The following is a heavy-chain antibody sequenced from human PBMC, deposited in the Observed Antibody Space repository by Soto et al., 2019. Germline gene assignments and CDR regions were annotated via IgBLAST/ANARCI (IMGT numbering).Heavy chain of an antibody. V-gene: IGHV1-18*01. CDR3: ARDGHNSGGYFLH. J-gene: IGHJ4*02. CDR1: GYTFTNYG. D-gene: IGHD6-25*01. CDR2: ISGYNGNT. Sequence: QIQLVQSGGEVKKPGASVKVSCKVSGYTFTNYGISWVRQAPGQGLEWMGWISGYNGNTNYAQKVQDRLTLTTDPSTSTAYMELGSLRSDDSAMYFCARDGHNSGGYFLHWGQGTLVTVSS.